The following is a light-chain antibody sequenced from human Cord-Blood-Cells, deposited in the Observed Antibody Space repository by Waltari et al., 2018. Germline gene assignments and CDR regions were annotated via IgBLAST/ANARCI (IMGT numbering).Light chain of an antibody. CDR1: QDISNY. J-gene: IGKJ3*01. V-gene: IGKV1-33*01. Sequence: DIQMTHSPSSLSASVVDRVTITCQANQDISNYLNWYQQKPGKAPKLLIYDASNLETGVPSRFSGSGSGTDFTFTISSLQPEDIATYYCQQYDNLPFTFGPGTKVDIK. CDR3: QQYDNLPFT. CDR2: DAS.